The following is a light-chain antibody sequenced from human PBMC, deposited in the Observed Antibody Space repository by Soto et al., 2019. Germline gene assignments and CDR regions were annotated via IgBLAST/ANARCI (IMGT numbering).Light chain of an antibody. CDR3: QQNNNWPRT. J-gene: IGKJ1*01. CDR1: QSVNSD. V-gene: IGKV3-15*01. Sequence: ETVMTQSPATLSVSPGERATLSCRASQSVNSDLAWYQKKPGQAPRLLIYGSSTRATGIPARFSGGGYGTEFTLTISSLQSEDFAVYYCQQNNNWPRTFGQGTKVEMK. CDR2: GSS.